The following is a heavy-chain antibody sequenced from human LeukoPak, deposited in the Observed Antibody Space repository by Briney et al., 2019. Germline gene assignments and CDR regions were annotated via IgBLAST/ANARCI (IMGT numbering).Heavy chain of an antibody. CDR3: ARGSARARYLDY. CDR1: GFTFSSYW. Sequence: GGSLTLSCAASGFTFSSYWMHWVRHAPGEGLVWVSCINSDGSSTSYAASVKGRFTISRDNAKNTLYLQMNSLRAEDTAVYYCARGSARARYLDYWGQGTLVTVSS. CDR2: INSDGSST. D-gene: IGHD3-9*01. V-gene: IGHV3-74*01. J-gene: IGHJ4*02.